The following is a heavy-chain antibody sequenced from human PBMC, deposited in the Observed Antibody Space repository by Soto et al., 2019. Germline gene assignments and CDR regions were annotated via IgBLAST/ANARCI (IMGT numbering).Heavy chain of an antibody. D-gene: IGHD3-22*01. CDR3: ATNRGSSGFDP. CDR1: GFTFSSYS. Sequence: EVQLVESGGGLVKPGASLRLSCAASGFTFSSYSMNWVRQAPGKGLEWVSSISSSSSYIYYADSVKGRFTIPRDNAKQSLDLQMNSLRAEDTVVYYCATNRGSSGFDPWGQGTLVTVSS. V-gene: IGHV3-21*01. CDR2: ISSSSSYI. J-gene: IGHJ5*02.